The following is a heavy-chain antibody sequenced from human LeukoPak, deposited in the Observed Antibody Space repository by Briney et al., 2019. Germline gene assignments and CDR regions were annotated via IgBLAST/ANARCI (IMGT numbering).Heavy chain of an antibody. J-gene: IGHJ4*02. CDR1: GFTFSSYG. Sequence: GGSLRLSCAASGFTFSSYGMHWVRQAPGKGLEWVAFIRYDGSNKYYADSVEGRFTISRDNSKNTLYLQMNSLRAEDTAVYYCAKQVVPAALDYWGQGTLVTVSS. D-gene: IGHD2-2*01. CDR3: AKQVVPAALDY. V-gene: IGHV3-30*02. CDR2: IRYDGSNK.